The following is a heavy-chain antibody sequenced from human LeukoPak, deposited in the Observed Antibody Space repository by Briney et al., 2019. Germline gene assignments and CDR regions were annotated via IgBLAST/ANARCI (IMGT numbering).Heavy chain of an antibody. CDR1: GLTFNNYA. CDR3: AKGDVDTAMVNFDY. D-gene: IGHD5-18*01. CDR2: IGSSGGGT. J-gene: IGHJ4*02. V-gene: IGHV3-23*01. Sequence: GGSLRLSCEASGLTFNNYAMHWVRQSSGKGLEWVSGIGSSGGGTYYADSVKGRFTISRDTSKDTVYLQMDSLRAEDTAVYYCAKGDVDTAMVNFDYWGQGTLVTVSS.